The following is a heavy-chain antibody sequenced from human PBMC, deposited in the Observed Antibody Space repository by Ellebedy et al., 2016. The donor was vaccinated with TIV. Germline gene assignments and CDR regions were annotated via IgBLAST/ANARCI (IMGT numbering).Heavy chain of an antibody. J-gene: IGHJ5*02. CDR3: ARRASYGDYAVQVNPWFDP. D-gene: IGHD4-17*01. CDR2: IRYDGRDQ. Sequence: GGSLRLSCAASGFSFSSYGMHWVRQAPGKGLEWVAFIRYDGRDQHYADPVQGRFTISRDNAKNSLFLQMNRLRVEDTALYYCARRASYGDYAVQVNPWFDPWGQGTLVTVSS. V-gene: IGHV3-30*02. CDR1: GFSFSSYG.